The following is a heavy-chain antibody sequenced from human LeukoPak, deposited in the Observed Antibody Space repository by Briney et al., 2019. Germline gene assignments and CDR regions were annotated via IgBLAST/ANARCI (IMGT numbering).Heavy chain of an antibody. Sequence: GGSLRLSCAASGFTFSSYSMNWVRQAPGKGLEWVSSISSSSSYIYYADSVKGRFTISRDNSKNTLYLQMNSLRAEDTAVYYCAKDGSRYCSGGSCYSFDYWGQGTLVTVSS. CDR1: GFTFSSYS. D-gene: IGHD2-15*01. CDR2: ISSSSSYI. CDR3: AKDGSRYCSGGSCYSFDY. V-gene: IGHV3-21*01. J-gene: IGHJ4*02.